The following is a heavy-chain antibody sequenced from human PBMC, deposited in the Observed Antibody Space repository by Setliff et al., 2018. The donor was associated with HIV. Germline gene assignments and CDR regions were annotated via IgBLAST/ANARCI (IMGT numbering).Heavy chain of an antibody. CDR3: ARAGRGSGRYVYSFDY. CDR2: IYSSGSA. V-gene: IGHV4-4*08. J-gene: IGHJ4*02. D-gene: IGHD1-26*01. CDR1: GGSISTYY. Sequence: SETLSLTCTVSGGSISTYYWNWIRQPPGKGLEWIGYIYSSGSANYNPSLKSRVTISVDTSKNQLSLKLSSVTAADTAVYYCARAGRGSGRYVYSFDYWGQGSLVTVSS.